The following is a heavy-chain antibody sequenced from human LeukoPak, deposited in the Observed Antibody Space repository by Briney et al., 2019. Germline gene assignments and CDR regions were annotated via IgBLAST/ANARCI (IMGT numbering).Heavy chain of an antibody. CDR2: IYYTGST. D-gene: IGHD3-3*01. CDR1: GGSISSYY. CDR3: ARIILGNYFDY. V-gene: IGHV4-59*01. J-gene: IGHJ4*02. Sequence: SETLSLTCTVSGGSISSYYRSWIRQPPGKGLEWIGYIYYTGSTNYNPSLRSRVTISVDTSKNQFSLKLSSVTAADTALYYCARIILGNYFDYWGQGTLVTVSS.